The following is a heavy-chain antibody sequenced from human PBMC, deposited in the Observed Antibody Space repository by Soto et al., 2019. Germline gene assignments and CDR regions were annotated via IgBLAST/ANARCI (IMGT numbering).Heavy chain of an antibody. V-gene: IGHV3-48*02. D-gene: IGHD1-26*01. CDR3: ARPNSGLENMLHP. J-gene: IGHJ5*02. Sequence: EVQLVESGGGLVQPGGSLRLSCAASGFTFNSYSMNWVRQAPGKGLEWVSYISSSSTTKYYTDSVKGRFTISRDNCKKPIYLQKKSLRHPDPGVYLCARPNSGLENMLHPWGQGTLGTV. CDR1: GFTFNSYS. CDR2: ISSSSTTK.